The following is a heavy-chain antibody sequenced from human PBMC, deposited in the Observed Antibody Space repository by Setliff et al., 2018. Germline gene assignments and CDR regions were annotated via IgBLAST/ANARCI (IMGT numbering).Heavy chain of an antibody. CDR3: ARDVYDFRTGQGGP. V-gene: IGHV3-30*02. D-gene: IGHD3-3*01. CDR2: IRFDGSYK. CDR1: GFVFSTYG. J-gene: IGHJ5*02. Sequence: LRLSCVASGFVFSTYGMHWVRQAPGKGLEWVAFIRFDGSYKYYEDSVKGRFTIFRDNSKNTLYLQMSSLRPDDTAMYYCARDVYDFRTGQGGPWGQGTLVTVSS.